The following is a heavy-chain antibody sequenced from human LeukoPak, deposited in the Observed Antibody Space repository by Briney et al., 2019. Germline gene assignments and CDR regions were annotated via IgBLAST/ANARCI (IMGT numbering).Heavy chain of an antibody. CDR3: AKVASLCTSTSCVRGGFDY. V-gene: IGHV3-30-3*01. CDR1: GFTFSSYA. J-gene: IGHJ4*02. CDR2: ISYDGSNK. Sequence: PGRSLRLSCAASGFTFSSYAMHWVRQAPGKGLEWVAVISYDGSNKYYADSVKGRFTISRDNSKNTLYLQMNSLRAEDTAVYYCAKVASLCTSTSCVRGGFDYWGQGTLVTVSS. D-gene: IGHD2-2*01.